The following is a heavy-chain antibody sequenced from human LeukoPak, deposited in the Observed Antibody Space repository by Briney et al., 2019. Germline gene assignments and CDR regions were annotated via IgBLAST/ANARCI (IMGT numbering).Heavy chain of an antibody. CDR2: IRAIDGST. Sequence: GGSLRLSCAVSGFTFTSYAMSWVRQAPGKGLEWVSSIRAIDGSTYYPNSVKGRFTISRDTSKNTLYLQMNSLRAEDTAVYYCAKNSQTGSTWYYHMDVWGKGTTVSVS. CDR1: GFTFTSYA. V-gene: IGHV3-23*01. CDR3: AKNSQTGSTWYYHMDV. J-gene: IGHJ6*03. D-gene: IGHD1-7*01.